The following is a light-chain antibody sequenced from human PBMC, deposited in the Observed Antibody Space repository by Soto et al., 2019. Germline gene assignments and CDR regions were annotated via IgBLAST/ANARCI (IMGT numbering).Light chain of an antibody. Sequence: IQMTQSPSSLSASVGDRVTITCRASQSISSYLNWYQQKPGKAPRLLIYAASSLQSGVPSRFSGSGSGTDFTLTISSLQPEDFATYYCLQDYNYPLTFGGGTKVDIK. CDR2: AAS. V-gene: IGKV1-6*01. CDR1: QSISSY. J-gene: IGKJ4*01. CDR3: LQDYNYPLT.